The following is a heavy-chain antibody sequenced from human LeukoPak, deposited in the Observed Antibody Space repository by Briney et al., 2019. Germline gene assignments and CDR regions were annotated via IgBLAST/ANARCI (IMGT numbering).Heavy chain of an antibody. D-gene: IGHD3-10*01. J-gene: IGHJ4*02. CDR1: GFTFGTYD. CDR2: IRGGGSYI. Sequence: GGSLRLSCAASGFTFGTYDMNWVRQAPGKGLEWVSHIRGGGSYIYYADSVKGRFTISRDNAKNSLYLQMSSLRAEDTAVYYCARWLDYWGQGTLVTVSS. V-gene: IGHV3-48*03. CDR3: ARWLDY.